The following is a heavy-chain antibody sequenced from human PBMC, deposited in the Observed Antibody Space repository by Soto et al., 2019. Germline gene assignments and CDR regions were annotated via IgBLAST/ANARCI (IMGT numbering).Heavy chain of an antibody. J-gene: IGHJ6*02. CDR2: IYASGSP. CDR1: GGSISVYY. V-gene: IGHV4-59*01. D-gene: IGHD5-18*01. CDR3: ARNRRDTAMVSYYYYGMDV. Sequence: SETLSLTCTISGGSISVYYWSWVRQPPGHELEWIGYIYASGSPYYNPSLRSRVTISADTSKNQISLKLTSPTAADTAVYYCARNRRDTAMVSYYYYGMDVWGQGTTVTVSS.